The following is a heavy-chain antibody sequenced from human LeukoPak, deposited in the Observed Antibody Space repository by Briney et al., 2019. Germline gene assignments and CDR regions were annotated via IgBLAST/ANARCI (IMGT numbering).Heavy chain of an antibody. Sequence: SSETLSLTCTVSGGSLSSYYWSWIRQPAGKGLEWIGRIYFSGSTHYIPSLESRVTISVDTSKNQFSLKLTSVAAADTAVYFCARTSASGATYFDSWGQGTLVTVSS. D-gene: IGHD1-26*01. CDR3: ARTSASGATYFDS. J-gene: IGHJ4*02. V-gene: IGHV4-4*07. CDR2: IYFSGST. CDR1: GGSLSSYY.